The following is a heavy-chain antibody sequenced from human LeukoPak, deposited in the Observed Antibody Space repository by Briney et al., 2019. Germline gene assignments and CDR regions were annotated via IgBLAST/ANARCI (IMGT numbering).Heavy chain of an antibody. J-gene: IGHJ4*02. D-gene: IGHD6-6*01. CDR1: GFTHSSYG. CDR2: IWYDGSNK. Sequence: PGGSLRLSCAASGFTHSSYGMHWVRRARGKGLVGVAFIWYDGSNKYYADSVKGRFTISRDNSKNTLYLQMNSLRAEDTAVYYCAKDAARPTTGAPGYWGQGTLVTVSS. CDR3: AKDAARPTTGAPGY. V-gene: IGHV3-30*02.